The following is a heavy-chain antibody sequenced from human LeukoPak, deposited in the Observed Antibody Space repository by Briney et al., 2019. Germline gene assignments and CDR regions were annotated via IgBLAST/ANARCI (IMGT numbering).Heavy chain of an antibody. D-gene: IGHD2-2*01. CDR1: AFTFSSYG. CDR2: IRYDGSNK. CDR3: AKDEGSSTSF. V-gene: IGHV3-30*02. J-gene: IGHJ1*01. Sequence: GGSLRLSCAASAFTFSSYGMHWVRQAPGKGLEWVAFIRYDGSNKYYADSVKGRFTISRDNSKNTLYLQMNSLRAEDTAVYYCAKDEGSSTSFWGQGTLVTVSS.